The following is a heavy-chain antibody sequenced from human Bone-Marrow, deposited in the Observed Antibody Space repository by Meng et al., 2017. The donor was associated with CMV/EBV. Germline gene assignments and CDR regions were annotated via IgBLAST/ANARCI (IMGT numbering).Heavy chain of an antibody. D-gene: IGHD2-15*01. CDR1: GYTLTRNA. CDR3: ARDVGPLDY. Sequence: RGSCKASGYTLTRNAISWVRQAPGQGLEWMGWISTYDGDKNYAQKIQGRVTMTTDTSTSTAYLDLRDLTSDDTAVYYCARDVGPLDYWGQGTLVTVSS. J-gene: IGHJ4*02. V-gene: IGHV1-18*01. CDR2: ISTYDGDK.